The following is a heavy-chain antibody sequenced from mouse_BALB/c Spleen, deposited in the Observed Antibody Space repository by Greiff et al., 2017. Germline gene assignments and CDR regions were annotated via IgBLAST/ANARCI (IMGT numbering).Heavy chain of an antibody. D-gene: IGHD2-13*01. CDR2: IDPSDSET. J-gene: IGHJ1*01. CDR1: GYSFTSYW. CDR3: ARGVRGNWYFDV. Sequence: VQLQESGPQLVRPGASVKISCKASGYSFTSYWMHWVKQRPGQGLEWIGMIDPSDSETRLNQKFKDKATLTVDKSSSTAYMQLSSPTSEDSAVYYCARGVRGNWYFDVWGARTTVTVSS. V-gene: IGHV1S126*01.